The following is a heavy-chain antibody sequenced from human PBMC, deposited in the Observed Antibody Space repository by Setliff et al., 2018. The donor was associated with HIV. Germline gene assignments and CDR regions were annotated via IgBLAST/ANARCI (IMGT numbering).Heavy chain of an antibody. CDR3: ARDTHYFDRRDYYFYIDV. J-gene: IGHJ6*03. CDR1: GGTFSNYA. V-gene: IGHV1-69*13. D-gene: IGHD3-22*01. Sequence: ASVKVSCKASGGTFSNYAVSWVRQAPGQGLEWMGGIIPMFGTPNYAQKFQGRVTITADESTSTAYMELSSLTSEDTAVYYCARDTHYFDRRDYYFYIDVWGKGTTVTAP. CDR2: IIPMFGTP.